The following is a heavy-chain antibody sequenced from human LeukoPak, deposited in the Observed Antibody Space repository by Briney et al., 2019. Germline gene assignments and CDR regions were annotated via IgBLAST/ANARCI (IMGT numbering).Heavy chain of an antibody. CDR3: AKDGDKPVLRYFDWLSTNVLYYGMDV. CDR2: ISGDGGST. V-gene: IGHV3-43*02. D-gene: IGHD3-9*01. CDR1: GFTFDDYA. J-gene: IGHJ6*02. Sequence: GGSLRLSCAASGFTFDDYAMHWVRQAPGQGLEWVSLISGDGGSTYYADSVKGRFTISRDNSKNSLYLQMNSLRTEDTALYYCAKDGDKPVLRYFDWLSTNVLYYGMDVWGQGTTVTVSS.